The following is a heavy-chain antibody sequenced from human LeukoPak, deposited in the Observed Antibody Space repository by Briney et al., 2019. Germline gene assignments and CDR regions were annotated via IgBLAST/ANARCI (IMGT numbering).Heavy chain of an antibody. CDR2: IYYSGST. Sequence: SETLSLTCTVSGGSISSSSYYWGWIRQPPGKGLEWIGSIYYSGSTYYNPSLKSRVTISVDTSKNQFSLKLSSVTAADTAVYYCARDTYGGNSETFDYWGQGTLVTVSS. CDR3: ARDTYGGNSETFDY. V-gene: IGHV4-39*01. CDR1: GGSISSSSYY. J-gene: IGHJ4*02. D-gene: IGHD4-23*01.